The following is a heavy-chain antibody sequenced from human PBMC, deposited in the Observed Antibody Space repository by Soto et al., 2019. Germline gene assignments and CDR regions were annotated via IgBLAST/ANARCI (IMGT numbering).Heavy chain of an antibody. V-gene: IGHV3-23*01. CDR3: AKLAVAGTIVGPVY. D-gene: IGHD6-19*01. CDR1: GFTFSSYA. CDR2: ISRSGGST. J-gene: IGHJ4*02. Sequence: EVQLLESGGGLVQPGGSLRLSCAASGFTFSSYAMSWVRQAPGKGLEWVSAISRSGGSTYYADSVKGRFTISRDNSKNTLYLQMKSLRAEDTAVYYCAKLAVAGTIVGPVYWGQGTLVTVSS.